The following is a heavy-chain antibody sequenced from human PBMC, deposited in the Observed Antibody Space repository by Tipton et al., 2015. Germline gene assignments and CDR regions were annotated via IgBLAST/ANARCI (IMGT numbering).Heavy chain of an antibody. CDR2: IVPIFGIP. CDR1: GGTFSNFA. CDR3: ARDRPGANYFDY. V-gene: IGHV1-69*01. Sequence: QLVQSGAEVKKPGSSVKVSCEASGGTFSNFAVSWVRQAPGQGLEWLGGIVPIFGIPNYARKFQGRVTITADESTSTAYMELSSLRSEDTAVFYCARDRPGANYFDYWGQGTLVTVSS. J-gene: IGHJ4*02. D-gene: IGHD7-27*01.